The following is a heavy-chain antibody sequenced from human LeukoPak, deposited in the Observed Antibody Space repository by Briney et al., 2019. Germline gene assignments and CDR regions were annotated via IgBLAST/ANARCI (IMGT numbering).Heavy chain of an antibody. D-gene: IGHD2-8*01. CDR3: ARVRRWAVYAMDV. Sequence: SETLSLTCAVYGGSFSGYYWSWIRQPPGKGLEWIGDINHSGSTNYNPSLKSRVTISVDTSKNQFSLKLSSVTAADTAVYYCARVRRWAVYAMDVWGQGTTVTVSS. CDR2: INHSGST. CDR1: GGSFSGYY. V-gene: IGHV4-34*01. J-gene: IGHJ6*02.